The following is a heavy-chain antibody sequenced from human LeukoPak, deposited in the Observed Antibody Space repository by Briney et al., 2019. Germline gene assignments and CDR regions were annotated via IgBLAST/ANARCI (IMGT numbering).Heavy chain of an antibody. D-gene: IGHD6-19*01. CDR2: IYPGDSDT. V-gene: IGHV5-51*01. CDR3: ARGWPQLGFDH. CDR1: VYIFTSYW. J-gene: IGHJ5*02. Sequence: GESLKISCKGSVYIFTSYWIGLVRQMPGKGLELMGIIYPGDSDTRYSPSFQGQVTISADKSISTAYLQWSSVKASDTATYYCARGWPQLGFDHWGQGTLVTVSS.